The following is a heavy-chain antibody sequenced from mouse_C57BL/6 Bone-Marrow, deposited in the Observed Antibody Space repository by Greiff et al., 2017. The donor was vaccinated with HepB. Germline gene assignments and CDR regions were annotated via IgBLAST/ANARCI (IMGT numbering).Heavy chain of an antibody. D-gene: IGHD1-1*01. CDR2: IYPGSGST. J-gene: IGHJ4*01. V-gene: IGHV1-55*01. CDR1: GYTFTSYW. CDR3: GGYYGSNLGAMDY. Sequence: QVQLQQPGAELVKPGASVKMSCKASGYTFTSYWITWVKQRPGQGLEWIGDIYPGSGSTNYNEKFKSKATLTVDTSSSTAYMQLSSLASEDSAVYYCGGYYGSNLGAMDYWGQGTSVTVSS.